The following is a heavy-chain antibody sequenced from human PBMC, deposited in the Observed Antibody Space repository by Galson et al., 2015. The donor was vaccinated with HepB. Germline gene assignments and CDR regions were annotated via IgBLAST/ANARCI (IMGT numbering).Heavy chain of an antibody. Sequence: LRLSCAASGFTFSSYSMNWVRQAPGKGLEWVSSISSSSSYIYYADSVKGRFTISRDNAKNSLYLQMNSLRAEDTAVYYCARDGNYDFWSGYYDYYYYYMDVWGKGTTVTVSS. CDR1: GFTFSSYS. D-gene: IGHD3-3*01. V-gene: IGHV3-21*01. J-gene: IGHJ6*03. CDR2: ISSSSSYI. CDR3: ARDGNYDFWSGYYDYYYYYMDV.